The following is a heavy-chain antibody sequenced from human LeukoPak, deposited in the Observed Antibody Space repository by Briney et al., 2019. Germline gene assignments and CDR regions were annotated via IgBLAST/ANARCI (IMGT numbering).Heavy chain of an antibody. D-gene: IGHD3-16*01. V-gene: IGHV3-11*01. CDR3: ARAKSIVGVIE. CDR2: ISSSGSTI. CDR1: GFPFSDYY. J-gene: IGHJ4*02. Sequence: GGSLRLSCAASGFPFSDYYMSWIRQAPGKGLVWVSYISSSGSTISHADSVKGRFTISRDNAKNSLYLQMNSLRAEDTAVYYCARAKSIVGVIEWGQGTLVTVSS.